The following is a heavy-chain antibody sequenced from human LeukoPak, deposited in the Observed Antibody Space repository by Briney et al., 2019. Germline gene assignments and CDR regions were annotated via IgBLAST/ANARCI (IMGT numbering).Heavy chain of an antibody. J-gene: IGHJ4*02. CDR3: ARGVVYPTWSGPHWSDY. D-gene: IGHD3-3*01. V-gene: IGHV3-74*01. Sequence: GGSLRLSCAASGLTFSSHWMHWVRQAPGKGLVWVSRIINDGSSTTYADSVKGRFTISRDNAKNMLYLQVNSLRAEDTAVYYCARGVVYPTWSGPHWSDYWGQGTLVTVSS. CDR2: IINDGSST. CDR1: GLTFSSHW.